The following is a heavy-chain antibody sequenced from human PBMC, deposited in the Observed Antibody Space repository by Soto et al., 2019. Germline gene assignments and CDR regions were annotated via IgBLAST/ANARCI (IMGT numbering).Heavy chain of an antibody. CDR1: GFTFSIYG. J-gene: IGHJ5*02. D-gene: IGHD6-6*01. Sequence: QVQLVESGGGVVQPGRSLRLSCAASGFTFSIYGMHWVRQAPGKGLEWVAVIWYDGSNKYYADCVKGRFTISRDNSKNSLYLQKNSLRAEDTAEYYWARGREYSSSSGWFDPWGQGTLVTVSS. CDR2: IWYDGSNK. V-gene: IGHV3-33*01. CDR3: ARGREYSSSSGWFDP.